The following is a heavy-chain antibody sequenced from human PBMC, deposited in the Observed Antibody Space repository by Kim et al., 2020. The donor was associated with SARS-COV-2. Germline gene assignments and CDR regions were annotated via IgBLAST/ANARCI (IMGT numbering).Heavy chain of an antibody. CDR2: INWDGTTT. CDR3: TRGGGQLVAYGLDQ. J-gene: IGHJ4*02. V-gene: IGHV3-74*01. Sequence: RQAPGKRLVWVTRINWDGTTTTYADSVMGRFTISRDNAKSALFLQVNSPSAADTAVYYCTRGGGQLVAYGLDQWGQGTLAT. D-gene: IGHD6-6*01.